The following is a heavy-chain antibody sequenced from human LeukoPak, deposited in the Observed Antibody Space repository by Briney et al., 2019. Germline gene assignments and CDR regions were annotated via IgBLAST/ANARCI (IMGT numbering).Heavy chain of an antibody. Sequence: PSETLSLTCAVYGGSFSGYYWSWIPQPPGKGLEWIGEINHSGSTNYNPSLKSRATISVDTSKNQFSLKLSSVTAADTAVYYCARIGYCSSTSCYGALYYFDYWGQGTLVTVSS. CDR2: INHSGST. CDR1: GGSFSGYY. V-gene: IGHV4-34*01. J-gene: IGHJ4*02. CDR3: ARIGYCSSTSCYGALYYFDY. D-gene: IGHD2-2*03.